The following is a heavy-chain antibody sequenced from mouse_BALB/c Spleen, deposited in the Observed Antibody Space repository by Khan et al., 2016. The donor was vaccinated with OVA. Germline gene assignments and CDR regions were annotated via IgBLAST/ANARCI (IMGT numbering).Heavy chain of an antibody. Sequence: ELVEPGGGLVKPGGSLKLSCAASGFTFSDYYMYWVRQTPEKRLEWVATISACGSYTYYPDSVKGRFTISRDNDKNDLCLGSGSLKSEDTAMYYCARAGYGGFAYWDQGTLVTVST. CDR1: GFTFSDYY. V-gene: IGHV5-4*02. D-gene: IGHD1-1*02. CDR3: ARAGYGGFAY. CDR2: ISACGSYT. J-gene: IGHJ3*01.